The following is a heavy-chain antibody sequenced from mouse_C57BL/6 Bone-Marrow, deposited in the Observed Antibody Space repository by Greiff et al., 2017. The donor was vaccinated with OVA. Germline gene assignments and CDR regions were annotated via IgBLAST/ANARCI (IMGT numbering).Heavy chain of an antibody. CDR2: INPYNGGT. CDR3: AQKVDSSGYVGDY. D-gene: IGHD3-2*02. J-gene: IGHJ2*01. CDR1: GYTFTDYY. Sequence: VQLQQSGPVLVKPGASVKMSCKASGYTFTDYYMNWVKQSHGKSLEWIGVINPYNGGTSYNQKFKGKATLTVDKSSSTAYMELNSLTSEDSAVYYCAQKVDSSGYVGDYWGKGTTLTVSS. V-gene: IGHV1-19*01.